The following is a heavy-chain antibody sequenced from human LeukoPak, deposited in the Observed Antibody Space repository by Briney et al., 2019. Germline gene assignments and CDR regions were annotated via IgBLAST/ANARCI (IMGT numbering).Heavy chain of an antibody. J-gene: IGHJ4*02. CDR2: MSGDGVTT. Sequence: GGSLRLPCSASGFTFSNYALHWVRQAPGKGLEYVSAMSGDGVTTYYADSVKGRFTISRDNAKNSLYLQMNSLRAEDTAMYYCARLVWDTTMADGDIDSWGQGTLLIVSS. V-gene: IGHV3-64*04. D-gene: IGHD5-18*01. CDR3: ARLVWDTTMADGDIDS. CDR1: GFTFSNYA.